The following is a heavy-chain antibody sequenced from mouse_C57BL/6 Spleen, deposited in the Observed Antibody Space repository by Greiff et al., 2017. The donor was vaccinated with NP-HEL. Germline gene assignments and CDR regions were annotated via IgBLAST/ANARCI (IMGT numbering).Heavy chain of an antibody. V-gene: IGHV1-26*01. J-gene: IGHJ4*01. CDR1: GYTFTDYY. D-gene: IGHD2-4*01. CDR2: INPNNGGT. CDR3: ARRHDYFYYYAMDY. Sequence: VQLQQSGPELVKPGASVKISCKASGYTFTDYYMNWVKQSHGKSLEWIGDINPNNGGTSYNQKFKGKATLTVDKSSSTAYMELRSLTSEDSAVYYCARRHDYFYYYAMDYWGQGTSVTVSS.